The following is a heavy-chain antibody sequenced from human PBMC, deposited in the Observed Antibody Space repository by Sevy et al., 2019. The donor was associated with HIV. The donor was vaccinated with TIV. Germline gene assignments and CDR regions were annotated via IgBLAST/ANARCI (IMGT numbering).Heavy chain of an antibody. D-gene: IGHD3-3*01. CDR3: ASVDFWNGHSDY. V-gene: IGHV3-48*01. CDR1: GFAFTNNS. Sequence: GGSLRLSCAVSGFAFTNNSMNWVRQAPGKGLEWVSFISTSSGKKYYAESVKGRFTISRDNAKNSLFLQMNSLRVEDTAVYYCASVDFWNGHSDYWGQGTLVTVSS. CDR2: ISTSSGKK. J-gene: IGHJ4*02.